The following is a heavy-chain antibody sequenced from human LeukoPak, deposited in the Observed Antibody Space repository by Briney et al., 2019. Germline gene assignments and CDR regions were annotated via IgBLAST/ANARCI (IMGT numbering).Heavy chain of an antibody. CDR2: IYTSGST. CDR3: ARGLDYYDSSGFPLYYFDY. V-gene: IGHV4-4*07. Sequence: SETLSLTCTVSGGSISSYYWSWIRQPAGKGLEWIGRIYTSGSTNYNPSLKSRVTMSVDTSKSQFSLKLSSVTAAGTAVYYCARGLDYYDSSGFPLYYFDYWGQGTLVTVSS. CDR1: GGSISSYY. D-gene: IGHD3-22*01. J-gene: IGHJ4*02.